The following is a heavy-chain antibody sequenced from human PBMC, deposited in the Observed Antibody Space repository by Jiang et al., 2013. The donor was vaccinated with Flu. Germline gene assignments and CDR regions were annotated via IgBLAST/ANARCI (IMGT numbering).Heavy chain of an antibody. V-gene: IGHV1-69*04. CDR3: ARAPRSTNENWFDS. CDR1: GGPFSSNA. Sequence: GAEVKKPGSSVKVSCKASGGPFSSNAISWVRQAPGQGLEWMGRIIPLLAIADYTQKFQGRVTITADKSTSTAYMELSSLRSEDTAVYYCARAPRSTNENWFDSWGQGTLVTVSS. D-gene: IGHD2-8*01. CDR2: IIPLLAIA. J-gene: IGHJ5*01.